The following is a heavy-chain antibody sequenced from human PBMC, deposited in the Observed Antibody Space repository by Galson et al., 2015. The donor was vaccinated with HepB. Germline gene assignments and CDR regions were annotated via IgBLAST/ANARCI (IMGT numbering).Heavy chain of an antibody. Sequence: SLRLSCAASGFTFSSYNMNWVRQAPGKGLEWVASISSTSSYTYYADSLKGRFTVSRDNAKNSLYLQMNSLRAEDTAVYYCVRDPLLGTPFDHWGKGTLVTVSS. D-gene: IGHD7-27*01. CDR3: VRDPLLGTPFDH. CDR1: GFTFSSYN. V-gene: IGHV3-21*01. J-gene: IGHJ4*02. CDR2: ISSTSSYT.